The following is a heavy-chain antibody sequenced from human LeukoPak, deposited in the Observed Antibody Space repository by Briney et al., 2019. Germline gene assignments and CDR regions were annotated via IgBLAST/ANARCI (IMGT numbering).Heavy chain of an antibody. V-gene: IGHV1-18*01. Sequence: ASVKVSCKASGYTFTSYGISWVRQAPGQGLEWMGWISAYNGNTNYAQKLQGRVTMTTDTSTSTAYMELRSLRSDDTAVYYCARGLNYDILTGYFPPDMDVWGKGTTVTVSS. D-gene: IGHD3-9*01. J-gene: IGHJ6*03. CDR3: ARGLNYDILTGYFPPDMDV. CDR1: GYTFTSYG. CDR2: ISAYNGNT.